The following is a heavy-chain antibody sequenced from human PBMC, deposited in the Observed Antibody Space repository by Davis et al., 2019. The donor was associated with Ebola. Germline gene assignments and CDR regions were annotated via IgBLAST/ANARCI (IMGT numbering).Heavy chain of an antibody. D-gene: IGHD5-24*01. J-gene: IGHJ4*02. CDR3: ARDDGYNWAFDY. CDR1: GGSISSGGYS. V-gene: IGHV4-30-2*01. CDR2: IYHSGST. Sequence: PSETLSLTCAVSGGSISSGGYSWSWIRQPPGKGLEWIGYIYHSGSTYYNPSLKSRVTISVDRSKNQFSLKLSSVTAADTAVYYCARDDGYNWAFDYWGQGTLVTVSS.